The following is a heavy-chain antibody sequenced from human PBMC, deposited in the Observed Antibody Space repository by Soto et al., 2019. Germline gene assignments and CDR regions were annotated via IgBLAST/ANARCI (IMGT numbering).Heavy chain of an antibody. CDR1: GGSISSYY. CDR2: IYYSGST. J-gene: IGHJ5*02. CDR3: AREFYREALAGTRFAP. D-gene: IGHD6-19*01. Sequence: SETLSLTCTVSGGSISSYYWSWIRQPPGKGLEWIGYIYYSGSTNYNPSLKSRVTISVDTSKNQFSLKLSSATAADTAVYYCAREFYREALAGTRFAPWGQGPPVTVSS. V-gene: IGHV4-59*01.